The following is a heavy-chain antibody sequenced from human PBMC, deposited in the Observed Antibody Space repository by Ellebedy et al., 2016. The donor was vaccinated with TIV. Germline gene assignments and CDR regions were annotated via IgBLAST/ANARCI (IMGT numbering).Heavy chain of an antibody. D-gene: IGHD2-21*02. Sequence: GGSLRLXCAGSGLTFSRYWMHWVRQAPGKGLVWVSRMNSDGTITTHANSVKGRFTISRDNAKNTLYLQMNSLRVEDTAVYYCVGDFGGGDDYWGQGNQVNVSS. CDR2: MNSDGTIT. V-gene: IGHV3-74*01. CDR1: GLTFSRYW. CDR3: VGDFGGGDDY. J-gene: IGHJ4*02.